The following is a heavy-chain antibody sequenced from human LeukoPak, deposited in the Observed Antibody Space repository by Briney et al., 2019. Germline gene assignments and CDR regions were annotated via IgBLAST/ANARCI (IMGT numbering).Heavy chain of an antibody. J-gene: IGHJ4*02. V-gene: IGHV3-48*03. D-gene: IGHD3-10*01. CDR3: ARVAKGGWFGELLSHFDY. CDR2: ISSSGSTI. CDR1: GFPFSSYE. Sequence: GGSLRLSCAASGFPFSSYEMNWVPQAPGKGLEWVSYISSSGSTINYADSGKGRLTISRDNAKNSLYLQMNSLRAEDRAVYYCARVAKGGWFGELLSHFDYWGQGTLVTVSS.